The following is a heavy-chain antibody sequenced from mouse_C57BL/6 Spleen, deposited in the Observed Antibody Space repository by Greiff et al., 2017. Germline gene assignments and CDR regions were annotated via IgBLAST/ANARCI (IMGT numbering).Heavy chain of an antibody. CDR2: ISDDGSN. Sequence: EVQLQESGPGLVKPSQSLSLTCSVTGYSITSGYYWNWIRQFPGNKLEWMGYISDDGSNNYNPSLKNRISITRDTSKNQFFLKLNSVTTEDTATYYCARDYYDYGGFAYWGQGTLVTVSA. D-gene: IGHD2-4*01. J-gene: IGHJ3*01. CDR1: GYSITSGYY. V-gene: IGHV3-6*01. CDR3: ARDYYDYGGFAY.